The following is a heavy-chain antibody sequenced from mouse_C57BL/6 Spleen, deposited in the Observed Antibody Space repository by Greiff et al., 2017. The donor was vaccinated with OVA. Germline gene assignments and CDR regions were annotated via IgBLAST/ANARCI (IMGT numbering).Heavy chain of an antibody. V-gene: IGHV1-62-2*01. D-gene: IGHD4-1*01. J-gene: IGHJ3*01. Sequence: VQRVESGAELVKPGASVKLSCKASGYTFTEYTIHWVKQRSGQGLEWIGWFYPGSGSIKYNEKFKDKATLTADKSSSTVYMELSRLTSEDSAVYFCARHEGTGAWFAYWGQGTLVTVSA. CDR1: GYTFTEYT. CDR3: ARHEGTGAWFAY. CDR2: FYPGSGSI.